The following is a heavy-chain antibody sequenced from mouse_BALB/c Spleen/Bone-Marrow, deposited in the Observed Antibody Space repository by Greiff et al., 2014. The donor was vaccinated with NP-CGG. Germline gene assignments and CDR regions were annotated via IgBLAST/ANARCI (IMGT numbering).Heavy chain of an antibody. V-gene: IGHV2-6-2*01. J-gene: IGHJ4*01. CDR2: IWSDGTT. Sequence: VQLQQSGPDLVAPSQSLSITCTVSGFSLTLYGVHWVRQSQGKGLEWLVVIWSDGTTTYNSALKSRLSISKDNSKSQVFLKLNSLQTDDTDMYYCARHERGYPYAMDYWGQGTSVTASS. CDR3: ARHERGYPYAMDY. D-gene: IGHD2-2*01. CDR1: GFSLTLYG.